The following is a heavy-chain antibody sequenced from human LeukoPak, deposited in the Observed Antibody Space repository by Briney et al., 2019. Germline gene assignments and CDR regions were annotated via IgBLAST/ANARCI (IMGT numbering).Heavy chain of an antibody. V-gene: IGHV3-11*06. Sequence: GGSLRLSCAASGFTFSDYYMSWIRQAPGKGLEWVSYISSSSSYIYYADSVKGRFTISRDNAKNSLYLQMNSLRAEDTAVYYCARDRLGIDDYFDYWGQGTLVTVSS. CDR2: ISSSSSYI. J-gene: IGHJ4*02. CDR1: GFTFSDYY. CDR3: ARDRLGIDDYFDY. D-gene: IGHD7-27*01.